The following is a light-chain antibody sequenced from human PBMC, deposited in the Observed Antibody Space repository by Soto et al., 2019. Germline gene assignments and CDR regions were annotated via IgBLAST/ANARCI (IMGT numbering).Light chain of an antibody. CDR3: CSYGGSYTWV. J-gene: IGLJ2*01. CDR2: DVS. CDR1: SGDVGGYNF. Sequence: QSALTQPRSVSGSPGQSVTISCTGTSGDVGGYNFVSWYQQHPGKVPTLVIFDVSHRPLGVPDRFSGSKSGNTASLTISGLQAEDEADYYCCSYGGSYTWVFGGGTKLIVL. V-gene: IGLV2-11*01.